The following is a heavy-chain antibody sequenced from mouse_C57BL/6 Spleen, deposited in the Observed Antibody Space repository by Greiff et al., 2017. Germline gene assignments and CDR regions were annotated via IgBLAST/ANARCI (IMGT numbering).Heavy chain of an antibody. Sequence: VQLQQPGTELVKPGASVKLSCKASGYTFTSYWMHWVKQRPGQGLEWIGMIHPNSGSTNYNEKFKSKATLPVDKSSSPAYMQRSSLTSEDSAVYYCVFTTVVDYYARDYWGQGTSVTVSS. CDR3: VFTTVVDYYARDY. D-gene: IGHD1-1*01. CDR2: IHPNSGST. CDR1: GYTFTSYW. J-gene: IGHJ4*01. V-gene: IGHV1-64*01.